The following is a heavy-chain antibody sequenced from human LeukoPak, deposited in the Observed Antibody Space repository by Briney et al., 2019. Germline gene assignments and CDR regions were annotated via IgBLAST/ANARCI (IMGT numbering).Heavy chain of an antibody. Sequence: QTGGSLRLSCAVSGFTVSSNYMSWVRQAPGKGLEWVSVIYSGGSTYYADSVKGRFTISRDNSKNTLYLQMNSLRAEDTAVYYCAREVRKAAAGPTRYFQHWGQGTLVTVSS. D-gene: IGHD6-13*01. V-gene: IGHV3-66*01. CDR2: IYSGGST. J-gene: IGHJ1*01. CDR3: AREVRKAAAGPTRYFQH. CDR1: GFTVSSNY.